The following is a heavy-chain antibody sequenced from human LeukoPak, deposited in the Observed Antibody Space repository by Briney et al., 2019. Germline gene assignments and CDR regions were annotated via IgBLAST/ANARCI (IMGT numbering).Heavy chain of an antibody. CDR2: IYHSGST. CDR1: GYSISSGYY. Sequence: PSETLSLTCTVSGYSISSGYYWGWIRQPPGKGLEWIGSIYHSGSTYYNPSLKSRVTISVDTSKNQFSLKLSSVTAADTAVYYCASIAMATITFDYWGQGTLVTVSS. CDR3: ASIAMATITFDY. J-gene: IGHJ4*02. D-gene: IGHD5-24*01. V-gene: IGHV4-38-2*02.